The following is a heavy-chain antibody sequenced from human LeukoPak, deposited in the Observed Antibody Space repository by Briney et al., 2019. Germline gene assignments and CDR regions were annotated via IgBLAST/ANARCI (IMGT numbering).Heavy chain of an antibody. CDR3: ARHSVTEMIFGFDN. V-gene: IGHV4-39*01. CDR2: IFYIGTT. Sequence: PSETLSLTCTVSGGSISSSRFYWGWIPQPPGKGLEWIGTIFYIGTTYYNPSLKSRVTISVDRTKNHFSLKLTSVTAADTAVYYCARHSVTEMIFGFDNWGQGTLVTVPS. J-gene: IGHJ4*02. D-gene: IGHD3/OR15-3a*01. CDR1: GGSISSSRFY.